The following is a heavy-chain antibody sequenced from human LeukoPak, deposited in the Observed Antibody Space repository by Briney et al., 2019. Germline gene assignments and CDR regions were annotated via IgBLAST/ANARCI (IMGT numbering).Heavy chain of an antibody. CDR3: AKDTDVGY. CDR2: ISGCGAT. J-gene: IGHJ4*02. CDR1: GFTFSSYA. Sequence: GGSLRLSCAASGFTFSSYAMTWVRQAPGKGLEWVAAISGCGATQYAGAVKGLFTVSRDISKNTLYLQMNSLRAEDTAVYYCAKDTDVGYWGQGTLVTVSS. V-gene: IGHV3-23*01. D-gene: IGHD3-16*01.